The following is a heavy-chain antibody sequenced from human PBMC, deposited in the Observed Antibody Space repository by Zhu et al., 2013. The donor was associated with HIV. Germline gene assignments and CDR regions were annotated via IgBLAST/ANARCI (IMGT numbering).Heavy chain of an antibody. CDR1: GFTFSSYS. D-gene: IGHD2-2*01. CDR2: ISSSSSYI. Sequence: VQLVESGGGLVKPGGSLRLSCAASGFTFSSYSMNWVRQAPGKGLEWVSSISSSSSYIYYADSVKGRFTISRDNAKNSLYLQMNSLRAEDTAVYYCARNFLTHRYCSSTSCRSDAFDIWGQGQWSPSLQ. V-gene: IGHV3-21*01. CDR3: ARNFLTHRYCSSTSCRSDAFDI. J-gene: IGHJ3*02.